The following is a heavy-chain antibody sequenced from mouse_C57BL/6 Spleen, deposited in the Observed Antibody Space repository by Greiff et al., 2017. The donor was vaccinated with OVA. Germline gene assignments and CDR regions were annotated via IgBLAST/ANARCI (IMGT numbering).Heavy chain of an antibody. CDR1: GYTFTDYN. CDR2: INPNNGGT. Sequence: VQLKESGPELVKPGASVKMSCKASGYTFTDYNMHWVKQSHGKSLEWIGYINPNNGGTSYNQKFKGKATLTVNKSSSTAYMELRSLTSEDSAVYYCASYDYPYYYAMDYWGQGTSVTVSS. CDR3: ASYDYPYYYAMDY. V-gene: IGHV1-22*01. J-gene: IGHJ4*01. D-gene: IGHD2-4*01.